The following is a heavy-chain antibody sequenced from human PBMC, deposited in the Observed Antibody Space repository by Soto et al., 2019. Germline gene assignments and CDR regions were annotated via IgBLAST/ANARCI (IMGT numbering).Heavy chain of an antibody. J-gene: IGHJ6*02. Sequence: SETLSLTCTVSGGSISSYYWSWIRQRPGKGMEWVGYIYYSGSTNYNPSLKSRLTISVDTSKNQFSLKLSSVTAADTAVYYCARVKGSSYYYYGMDVWGQGTTVTVSS. CDR3: ARVKGSSYYYYGMDV. CDR2: IYYSGST. V-gene: IGHV4-59*01. CDR1: GGSISSYY.